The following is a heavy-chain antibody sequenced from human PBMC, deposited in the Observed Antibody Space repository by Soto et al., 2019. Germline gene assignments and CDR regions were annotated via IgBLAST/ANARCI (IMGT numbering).Heavy chain of an antibody. CDR3: ARDRVAADVSAWIDT. J-gene: IGHJ5*02. CDR2: ISYDGSNE. V-gene: IGHV3-30-3*01. D-gene: IGHD6-13*01. Sequence: GGSLRLSCAASGFTFRNYAMHWVRQAPGKGLEWLSVISYDGSNEWYADSVKGRFTISRDNSKNTLSLQMNSLGPEDTAVYFCARDRVAADVSAWIDTWGQGGLVTVSS. CDR1: GFTFRNYA.